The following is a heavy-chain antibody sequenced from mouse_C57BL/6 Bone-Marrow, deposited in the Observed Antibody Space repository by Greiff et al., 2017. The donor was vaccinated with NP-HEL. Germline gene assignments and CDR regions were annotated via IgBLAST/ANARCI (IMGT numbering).Heavy chain of an antibody. CDR1: GFSINSDCY. J-gene: IGHJ1*03. CDR2: TFYSGIT. Sequence: VQLKESGPSLVRPSQTLSLTCTVTGFSINSDCYWIWIRQFPGNKLEYIGYTFYSGITYYNPSLESRTYITRDTSKNQFSLTWSSVTTEDTATYYCASAPNWDWYFDVWGTGTTVTVSS. V-gene: IGHV3-3*01. D-gene: IGHD4-1*01. CDR3: ASAPNWDWYFDV.